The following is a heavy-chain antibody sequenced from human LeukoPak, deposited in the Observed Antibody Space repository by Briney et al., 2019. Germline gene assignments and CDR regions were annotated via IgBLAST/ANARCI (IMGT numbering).Heavy chain of an antibody. Sequence: PGGSLRLSCAASGFTVSSNYMSWVRQAPGKGLEWVSVIYSGGSTYYADSVKGRFTISRDNAKNSLYLQMNSPRAEDTALYYCARVQSGSYCDYWGQGTLVTVSS. CDR3: ARVQSGSYCDY. J-gene: IGHJ4*02. V-gene: IGHV3-53*01. D-gene: IGHD1-26*01. CDR2: IYSGGST. CDR1: GFTVSSNY.